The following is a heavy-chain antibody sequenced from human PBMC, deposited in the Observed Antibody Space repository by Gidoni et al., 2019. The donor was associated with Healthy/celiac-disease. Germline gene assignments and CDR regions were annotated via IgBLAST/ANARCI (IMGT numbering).Heavy chain of an antibody. D-gene: IGHD4-17*01. CDR1: GFSLSTSGVG. J-gene: IGHJ5*02. V-gene: IGHV2-5*02. Sequence: QITLKESGPTLVNPTQTLTLTCTFSGFSLSTSGVGVGWIRQPPGKALEWLALIYWDDDKRYSPSLKSRLTITKDTSKNQVVLTMTNMDPVDTATYYCAHRRRSVTTWKVVWFDPWGQGTLVTVSS. CDR3: AHRRRSVTTWKVVWFDP. CDR2: IYWDDDK.